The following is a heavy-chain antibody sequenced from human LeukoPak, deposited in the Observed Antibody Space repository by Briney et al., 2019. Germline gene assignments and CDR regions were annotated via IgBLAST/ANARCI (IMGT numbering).Heavy chain of an antibody. CDR3: ARDQYDTWSRRGNFDS. CDR1: GFTFGKYW. V-gene: IGHV3-7*03. J-gene: IGHJ4*02. Sequence: GGSLRLSCVASGFTFGKYWMSWVRQAPGKGLEWVANIKLDGSEKNYVDPVKGRFTISRDNTKNSLYLQMNSLRAEDTAVFYCARDQYDTWSRRGNFDSWGQGTLVIVSS. CDR2: IKLDGSEK. D-gene: IGHD3-3*01.